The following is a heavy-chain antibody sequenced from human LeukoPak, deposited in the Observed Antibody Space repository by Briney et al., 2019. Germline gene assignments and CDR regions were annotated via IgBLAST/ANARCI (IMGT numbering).Heavy chain of an antibody. CDR3: ARGVEWELVYYFDY. CDR2: IYTRGST. V-gene: IGHV4-61*02. CDR1: VGSISSGSYY. Sequence: SQTLSLTCTVSVGSISSGSYYWRSIRQPAGTGLEWLGRIYTRGSTNYNPSLKSRVTISVDTSKNQFSLKLSSVTAADTAVYYCARGVEWELVYYFDYWGQGTLVTVSS. D-gene: IGHD1-26*01. J-gene: IGHJ4*02.